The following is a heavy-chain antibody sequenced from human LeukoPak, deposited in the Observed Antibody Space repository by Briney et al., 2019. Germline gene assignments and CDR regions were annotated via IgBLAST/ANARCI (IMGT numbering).Heavy chain of an antibody. J-gene: IGHJ4*02. CDR3: AAGSYFDH. CDR2: IKPDGSEK. V-gene: IGHV3-7*01. D-gene: IGHD3-10*01. Sequence: GESLTLSCAASGFTFRSYWMSWARQVPGKGLECVANIKPDGSEKYYVDSVKGRFTISRDNAKNSLYLQMYGLRADDTAVYYCAAGSYFDHWGQGTLVAVSS. CDR1: GFTFRSYW.